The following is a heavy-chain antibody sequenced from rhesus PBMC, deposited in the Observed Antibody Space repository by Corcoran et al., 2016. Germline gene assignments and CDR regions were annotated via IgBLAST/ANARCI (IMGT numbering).Heavy chain of an antibody. CDR2: IGGSRGST. D-gene: IGHD3-3*01. CDR1: GGSISGYW. V-gene: IGHV4-165*01. Sequence: QVQLQESGPGLVKPSETLSLTCAVSGGSISGYWLGWIRQPPGKGLAWVGLIGGSRGSTAYNPSLESRVTISTDTSKNQFSLKLSCVTAADTAVYYCARVDYNIWTGYLDYWGQGVLVTVSS. CDR3: ARVDYNIWTGYLDY. J-gene: IGHJ4*01.